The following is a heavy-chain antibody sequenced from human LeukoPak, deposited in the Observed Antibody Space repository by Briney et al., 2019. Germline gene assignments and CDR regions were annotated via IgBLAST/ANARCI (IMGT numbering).Heavy chain of an antibody. CDR3: ARGIIAAALDY. Sequence: SETLSLTCTVSGGSISSYYWSWIRQPPGKGLEWIGYMYYSGSTNYSPSLKSRVTISVDTSKNQFSLNLSSVTAADTAVYYCARGIIAAALDYWGQGTLVTVSS. CDR2: MYYSGST. V-gene: IGHV4-59*01. D-gene: IGHD6-13*01. J-gene: IGHJ4*02. CDR1: GGSISSYY.